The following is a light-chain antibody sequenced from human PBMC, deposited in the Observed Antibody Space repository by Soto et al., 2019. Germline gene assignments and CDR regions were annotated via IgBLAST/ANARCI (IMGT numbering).Light chain of an antibody. V-gene: IGLV2-14*01. CDR3: SSYTTSITLV. CDR2: DVS. J-gene: IGLJ2*01. Sequence: QSALTQPASVSGSPGQSITISCTGTSSDVGGYNYVSWYQQHPGKVPKLMIYDVSNRPSGVSNRFSGSKSGSTASLTISWLQAEDESDYYCSSYTTSITLVFGGGTKVTVL. CDR1: SSDVGGYNY.